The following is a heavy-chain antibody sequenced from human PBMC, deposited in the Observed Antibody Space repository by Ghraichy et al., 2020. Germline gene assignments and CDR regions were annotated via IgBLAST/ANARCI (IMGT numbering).Heavy chain of an antibody. CDR3: ARDRGIAAAGTSYYYYYGMDV. J-gene: IGHJ6*02. D-gene: IGHD6-13*01. CDR1: GFTVSSNY. V-gene: IGHV3-66*01. CDR2: IYSGGST. Sequence: GGSLRLSCAASGFTVSSNYMSWVRQAPGKGLEWVSVIYSGGSTYYADSVKGRFTISRDNSKNTLYLQMNSLRAEDTAVYYCARDRGIAAAGTSYYYYYGMDVWGQGTTVTVSS.